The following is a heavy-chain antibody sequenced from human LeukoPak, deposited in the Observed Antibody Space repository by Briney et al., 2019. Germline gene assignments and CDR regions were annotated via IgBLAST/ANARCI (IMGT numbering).Heavy chain of an antibody. J-gene: IGHJ4*02. CDR1: GGSISSGDYY. CDR3: ARAVEITMIVVVGHFDY. V-gene: IGHV4-30-4*01. Sequence: PSETLSLTCTVSGGSISSGDYYWSWIRQPPGKGLEWIGYIYYSGSTYYNPSLKSRVTISVDTSKNQFSLKLSSVTAADTAVYYCARAVEITMIVVVGHFDYWGQGTLVTVSS. D-gene: IGHD3-22*01. CDR2: IYYSGST.